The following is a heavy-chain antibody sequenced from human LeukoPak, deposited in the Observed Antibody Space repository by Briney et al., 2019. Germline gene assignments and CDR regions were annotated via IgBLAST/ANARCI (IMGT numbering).Heavy chain of an antibody. CDR1: GFTFSSYG. CDR3: AKGRTYYYDSSGYYDLGD. V-gene: IGHV3-30*18. D-gene: IGHD3-22*01. CDR2: ISYDGSNK. J-gene: IGHJ4*02. Sequence: GGSLRLSRAASGFTFSSYGMHWVRQAPGKGLEWVAVISYDGSNKYYADSVKGRFTISRDNSKNTLYLQMNSLRAEDTAVYYCAKGRTYYYDSSGYYDLGDWGQGTLVTVSS.